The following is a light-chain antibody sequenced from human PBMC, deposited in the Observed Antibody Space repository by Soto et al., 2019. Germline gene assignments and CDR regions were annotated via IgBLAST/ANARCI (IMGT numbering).Light chain of an antibody. J-gene: IGKJ4*01. V-gene: IGKV1-12*01. CDR3: QQAYSFPLT. Sequence: DIRMTQSPSSVSASVGDRVTITCRASQGLGVWLGWYQQKPGKAPQLLIFGSSGLQTGVPSRFSGSGSGTDFTLTISSLQPEDFATYYCQQAYSFPLTFGGGTKVEIK. CDR1: QGLGVW. CDR2: GSS.